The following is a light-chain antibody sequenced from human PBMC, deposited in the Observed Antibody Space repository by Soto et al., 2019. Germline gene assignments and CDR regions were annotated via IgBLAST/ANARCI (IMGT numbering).Light chain of an antibody. CDR2: ASS. Sequence: EIVLTQSPATLSLSPGERATLSCRASPSVDTLLSWYQQKPGQVPRLLIYASSNRASGIPARFSGSESGTDFTLTISSLEPEDFAIYSCQQRRDWPITFGGGTKVEIK. CDR3: QQRRDWPIT. V-gene: IGKV3-11*01. J-gene: IGKJ4*01. CDR1: PSVDTL.